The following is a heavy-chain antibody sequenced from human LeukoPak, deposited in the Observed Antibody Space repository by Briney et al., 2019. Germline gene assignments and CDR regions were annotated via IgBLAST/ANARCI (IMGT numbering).Heavy chain of an antibody. CDR2: ISAGGGRT. J-gene: IGHJ4*02. CDR3: AKEIYYDSSAFFDY. V-gene: IGHV3-23*01. CDR1: GFTFSSYA. D-gene: IGHD3-22*01. Sequence: GGSLRLSCAASGFTFSSYAMSWVRQAPGKGLEWVSAISAGGGRTYYADSVKGRFTISRDNSKNTLYLQMNSLRTEDTAVYFCAKEIYYDSSAFFDYWGQGTLVTVSS.